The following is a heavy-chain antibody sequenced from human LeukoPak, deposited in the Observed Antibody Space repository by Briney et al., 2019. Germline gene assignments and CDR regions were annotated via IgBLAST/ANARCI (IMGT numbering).Heavy chain of an antibody. V-gene: IGHV4-39*07. D-gene: IGHD6-19*01. Sequence: PSETLSLTCTVSGGSISSSSYYWGWIRQPPGKGLEWIGSIYYSGSTYYNPSPKSRVTISVDTSKNQFSLKLSSVTAADTAVYYCVAVAGTLLGFDPWGQGTLVTVSS. CDR1: GGSISSSSYY. J-gene: IGHJ5*02. CDR2: IYYSGST. CDR3: VAVAGTLLGFDP.